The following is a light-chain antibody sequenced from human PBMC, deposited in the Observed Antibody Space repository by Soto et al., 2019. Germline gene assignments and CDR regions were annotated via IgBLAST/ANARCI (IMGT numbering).Light chain of an antibody. J-gene: IGLJ1*01. V-gene: IGLV2-23*02. CDR1: SDIGNYNL. Sequence: QSALTQPASVSGSPGQSGTISCSGSDIGNYNLVSWYQHLPGRAPKLLIFEVTMRPSGISDRFSGSKSASTASLTISGLQAEDEGDYYCASYAGSRTYVFGSGTKVTVL. CDR2: EVT. CDR3: ASYAGSRTYV.